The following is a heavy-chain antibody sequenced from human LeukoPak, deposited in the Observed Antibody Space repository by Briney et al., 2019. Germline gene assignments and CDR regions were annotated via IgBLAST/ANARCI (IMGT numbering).Heavy chain of an antibody. J-gene: IGHJ4*02. CDR1: GFTFADYA. CDR2: ISGDGSIT. CDR3: AKDNWVATRGHYGFDY. Sequence: GGSLRLSCAASGFTFADYAMHCVRQPPGKGLECVSLISGDGSITYYADSVKGRFTISRDNSKDSLYLQMNSLRTEDTALYYCAKDNWVATRGHYGFDYWGQGTLVTVSS. D-gene: IGHD5-12*01. V-gene: IGHV3-43*02.